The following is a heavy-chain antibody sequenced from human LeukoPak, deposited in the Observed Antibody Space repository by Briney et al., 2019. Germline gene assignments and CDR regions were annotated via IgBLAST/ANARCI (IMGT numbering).Heavy chain of an antibody. Sequence: SETPSLTCTVSGGSISSSDYYWGWIRQPPGKGLEWIGSIYYSVTTYYNPSLKSRVTISVDTSKNQFSLKLSSVTAADTAVYYCARGSSVSSWLDCWGQGTLVTVSS. V-gene: IGHV4-39*07. CDR2: IYYSVTT. D-gene: IGHD6-13*01. J-gene: IGHJ4*02. CDR1: GGSISSSDYY. CDR3: ARGSSVSSWLDC.